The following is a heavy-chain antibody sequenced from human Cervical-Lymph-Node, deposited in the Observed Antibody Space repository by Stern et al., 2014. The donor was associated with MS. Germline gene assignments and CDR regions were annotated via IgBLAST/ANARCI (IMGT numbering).Heavy chain of an antibody. J-gene: IGHJ6*02. V-gene: IGHV4-4*07. CDR1: GGSISSYY. Sequence: QVQLQESGPGLVKPSEPLSLTCTVSGGSISSYYWSWIRQPAGKGLEWIGRIYTSGSPNDNPSHKGRVTLSVATSKTQFALKLSSGTAADTAVDYCARDAPTSILYPYYYGMDVWGQGTTVTVSS. D-gene: IGHD2-8*01. CDR2: IYTSGSP. CDR3: ARDAPTSILYPYYYGMDV.